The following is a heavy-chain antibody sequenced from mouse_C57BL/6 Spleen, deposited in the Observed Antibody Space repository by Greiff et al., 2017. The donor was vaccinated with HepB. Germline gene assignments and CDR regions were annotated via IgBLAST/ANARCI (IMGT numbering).Heavy chain of an antibody. Sequence: QVQLQQSGAELVKPGASVKLSCKASGYTFTSYWMHWVKQRPGQGLEWIGMIHPNSGSTNYNEKFKSKATLTVDKSSSTAYMQLSSLTSEDSAVYYCARCYDYDVGFDYWGQSTTLTVSS. CDR3: ARCYDYDVGFDY. V-gene: IGHV1-64*01. CDR2: IHPNSGST. D-gene: IGHD2-4*01. CDR1: GYTFTSYW. J-gene: IGHJ2*01.